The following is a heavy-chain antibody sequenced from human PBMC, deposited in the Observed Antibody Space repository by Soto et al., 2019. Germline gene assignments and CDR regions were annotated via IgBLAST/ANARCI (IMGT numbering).Heavy chain of an antibody. CDR2: ISYDGSNK. CDR3: AKVQIAAAGIERAEYFQH. D-gene: IGHD6-13*01. V-gene: IGHV3-30*18. J-gene: IGHJ1*01. Sequence: GGSLRLSCAASGFTFSSYGMHWVRQAPGKGLEWVAVISYDGSNKYYADSVKGRFTISRDNSKNTLYLQMNSLRAEDTAVYYCAKVQIAAAGIERAEYFQHWGQGTLVTVSS. CDR1: GFTFSSYG.